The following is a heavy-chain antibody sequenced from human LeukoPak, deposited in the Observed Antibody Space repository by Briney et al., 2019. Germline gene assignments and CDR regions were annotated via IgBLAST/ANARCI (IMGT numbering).Heavy chain of an antibody. CDR1: GFTFSSYA. V-gene: IGHV3-21*01. Sequence: GRSLRLSCAASGFTFSSYAMSWVRQAPGKGLEWVSSISSSSSYIYYADSVKGRFTISRDNAKNSLYLQMNSLRAEDTAVYYCARDYLYSSSWYAPGFNWFDPWGQGTLVTVSS. CDR3: ARDYLYSSSWYAPGFNWFDP. D-gene: IGHD6-13*01. CDR2: ISSSSSYI. J-gene: IGHJ5*02.